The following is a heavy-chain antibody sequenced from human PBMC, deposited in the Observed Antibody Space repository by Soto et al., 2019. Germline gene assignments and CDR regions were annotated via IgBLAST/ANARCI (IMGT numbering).Heavy chain of an antibody. CDR3: AKVDKWFYFDY. Sequence: EVQLVESGGGLVQPGRSLRLSCAASGFTCDDYAMHWVRQAPGKGLEWVSGISWNSGSIGYADSVKGRFTISRDNAKNSLYLQMNSLRAEDTALYYCAKVDKWFYFDYWGQGTLVTVSS. J-gene: IGHJ4*02. V-gene: IGHV3-9*01. CDR1: GFTCDDYA. CDR2: ISWNSGSI. D-gene: IGHD3-22*01.